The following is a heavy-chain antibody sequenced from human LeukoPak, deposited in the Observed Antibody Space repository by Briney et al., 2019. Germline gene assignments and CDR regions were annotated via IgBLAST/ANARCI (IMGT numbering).Heavy chain of an antibody. CDR3: AKEGQIAAAGTLEY. J-gene: IGHJ4*02. CDR2: ISWNSGSI. V-gene: IGHV3-9*01. CDR1: GFTFDDYA. Sequence: PGGSLRLSCAASGFTFDDYAMHWVRHAPGKGLEWVSGISWNSGSIGYADSVKGRFTISRDNAKNSLYLQMNSLRAEDTALYYCAKEGQIAAAGTLEYWGQGTLVTVSS. D-gene: IGHD6-13*01.